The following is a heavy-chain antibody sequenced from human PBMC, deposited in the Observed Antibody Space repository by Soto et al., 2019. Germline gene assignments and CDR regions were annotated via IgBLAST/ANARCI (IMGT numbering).Heavy chain of an antibody. CDR3: ARGDHYERSGPFDP. Sequence: NPSETLSLTCTVSGGAISSYYWYWIRQPPGKGLECIGYVYSSGYTNYNPSLKSRVTISVDASKNQFSLKLTSLTAADTAVYYCARGDHYERSGPFDPWGQGTLVTVSS. V-gene: IGHV4-59*01. J-gene: IGHJ5*02. CDR2: VYSSGYT. CDR1: GGAISSYY. D-gene: IGHD3-22*01.